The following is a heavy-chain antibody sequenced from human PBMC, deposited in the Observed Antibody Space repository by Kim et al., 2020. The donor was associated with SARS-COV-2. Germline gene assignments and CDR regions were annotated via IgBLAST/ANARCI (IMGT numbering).Heavy chain of an antibody. V-gene: IGHV1-58*01. CDR2: IVVGSGNT. Sequence: SVKVSCKASGFTFTSSAVQWVRQARGQRLEWIGWIVVGSGNTNYAQKFQERVTITRDMSTSTAYMELSSLRSEDTAVYYCAADPFTAEYYYYYYGMDVWGQGTTVTVSS. J-gene: IGHJ6*02. D-gene: IGHD3-16*01. CDR1: GFTFTSSA. CDR3: AADPFTAEYYYYYYGMDV.